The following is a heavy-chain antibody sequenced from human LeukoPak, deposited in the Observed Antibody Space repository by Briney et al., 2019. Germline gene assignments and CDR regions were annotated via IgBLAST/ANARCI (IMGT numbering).Heavy chain of an antibody. J-gene: IGHJ4*02. V-gene: IGHV1-69*05. D-gene: IGHD4-11*01. CDR3: ARDSYSNYGHFDY. CDR2: IIPIFGTA. Sequence: SVKVSCKASGGTFSSYAIGWVRQAPGQGLEWMGRIIPIFGTANYAQKFQGRVTITTDESTSTAYMELSSLRSEDTAVYYCARDSYSNYGHFDYWGQGTLVTVSS. CDR1: GGTFSSYA.